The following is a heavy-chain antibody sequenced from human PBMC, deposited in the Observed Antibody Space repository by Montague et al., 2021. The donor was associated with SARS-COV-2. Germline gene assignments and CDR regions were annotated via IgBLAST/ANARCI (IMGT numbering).Heavy chain of an antibody. D-gene: IGHD3-3*01. J-gene: IGHJ6*02. CDR3: AREATYYDVWSGLVPGPYYYDGMDV. CDR2: ISSSGSTI. V-gene: IGHV3-48*03. CDR1: GFTFSSYE. Sequence: SLRLSCAASGFTFSSYEMNWVRQAPGKGLEWVSYISSSGSTIYYADSVKGRFTISRDNAKNSLYLQMNSLRAEDTAVYYCAREATYYDVWSGLVPGPYYYDGMDVWGQGTTVTVSS.